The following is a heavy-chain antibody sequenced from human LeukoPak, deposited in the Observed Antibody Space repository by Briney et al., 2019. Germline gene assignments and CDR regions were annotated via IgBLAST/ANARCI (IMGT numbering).Heavy chain of an antibody. J-gene: IGHJ6*03. Sequence: SQTLSLTCAISGDSVSSNSAAWNWIRQSPSRGLEWLGRTYYRSKWYNDYAVSVKSRITINPDTSKNQFSLQLNSVTPEDTAVYYCARGRWFGELSLSYYYYYYMDVWGKGTTVTVSS. CDR2: TYYRSKWYN. CDR1: GDSVSSNSAA. V-gene: IGHV6-1*01. D-gene: IGHD3-10*01. CDR3: ARGRWFGELSLSYYYYYYMDV.